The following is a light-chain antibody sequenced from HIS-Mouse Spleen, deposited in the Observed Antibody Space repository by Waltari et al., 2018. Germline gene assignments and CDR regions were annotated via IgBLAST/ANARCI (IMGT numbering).Light chain of an antibody. Sequence: AIRMTQFSSLLPESTGDRVNISCRMSQGISSYLARYQQKPGKAPELLIYAASTLQSGVPSRFSGSGSGTDFTLTISCLQSEDFATYYCQQYYSFPYTFGQGTKLEIK. CDR2: AAS. CDR1: QGISSY. CDR3: QQYYSFPYT. J-gene: IGKJ2*01. V-gene: IGKV1D-8*02.